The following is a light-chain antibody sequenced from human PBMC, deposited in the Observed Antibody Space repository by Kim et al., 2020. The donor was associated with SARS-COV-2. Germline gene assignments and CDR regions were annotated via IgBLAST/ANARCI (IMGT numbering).Light chain of an antibody. CDR3: QKYDTSPLT. CDR2: AAS. V-gene: IGKV1-27*01. J-gene: IGKJ4*01. Sequence: DIQVTQSPSSLSASVGDRVTITCRASRHINSYLAWYQQKPGKAPTLLIYAASSSRSGVPSRFSGSGSGTDYTLTISSLQPEDVATYYCQKYDTSPLTFGGGTKVEIK. CDR1: RHINSY.